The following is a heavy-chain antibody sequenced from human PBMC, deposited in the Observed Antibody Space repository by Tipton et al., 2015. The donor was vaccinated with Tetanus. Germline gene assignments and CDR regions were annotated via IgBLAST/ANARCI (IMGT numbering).Heavy chain of an antibody. D-gene: IGHD2-15*01. V-gene: IGHV4-39*01. CDR2: IYYSGST. CDR1: GGSISSSSYY. Sequence: LSLTCTVSGGSISSSSYYWGWIRQPPGKGLEWIGSIYYSGSTYYNPSLKSRVTISVDTSKNQFSLKLSSVTAADTAVYYCAGYCSGGSCYLLDYWGQGTLVTVSS. J-gene: IGHJ4*02. CDR3: AGYCSGGSCYLLDY.